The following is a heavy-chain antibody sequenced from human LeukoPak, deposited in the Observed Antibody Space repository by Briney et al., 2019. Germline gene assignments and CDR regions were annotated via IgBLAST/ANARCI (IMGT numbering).Heavy chain of an antibody. CDR2: INPKTGGT. V-gene: IGHV1-2*02. J-gene: IGHJ4*02. CDR3: APSNSVEYYFDY. D-gene: IGHD3-10*01. Sequence: ASVKVSCKASGYTFTGYYMHWVRQAPGQGLEWMGWINPKTGGTNYAQKFQGRVTMTRDTSISTAYMELSRLRSDDTAVYYCAPSNSVEYYFDYWGQGTLVTVSS. CDR1: GYTFTGYY.